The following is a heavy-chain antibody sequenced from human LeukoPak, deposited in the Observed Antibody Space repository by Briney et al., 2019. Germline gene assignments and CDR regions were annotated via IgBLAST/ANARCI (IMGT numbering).Heavy chain of an antibody. Sequence: ASVKVSCKASGYTFTSYGICWVRQAPGQGLEWMGWISAYNGNTNYAQKLQGRVTMTTDTSTSTAYIELRSLRSDDTAVYYCARALPALDGVADPWGQGTLATVSS. CDR3: ARALPALDGVADP. V-gene: IGHV1-18*01. D-gene: IGHD3-3*01. J-gene: IGHJ5*02. CDR2: ISAYNGNT. CDR1: GYTFTSYG.